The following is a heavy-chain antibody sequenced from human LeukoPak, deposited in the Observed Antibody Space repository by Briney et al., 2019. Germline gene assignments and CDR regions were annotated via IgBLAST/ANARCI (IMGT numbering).Heavy chain of an antibody. CDR1: GGSISSYY. Sequence: SETLSLTCTVSGGSISSYYWNWIRQPAGKGLEWIGRMNASGNTNYNPSLKSRVTMSVDTSKNQFSLKLSSVTAADTAVYYCAREFGYYDSSGYYYGDVHFDYWGQGTLVTVSS. D-gene: IGHD3-22*01. CDR3: AREFGYYDSSGYYYGDVHFDY. CDR2: MNASGNT. V-gene: IGHV4-4*07. J-gene: IGHJ4*02.